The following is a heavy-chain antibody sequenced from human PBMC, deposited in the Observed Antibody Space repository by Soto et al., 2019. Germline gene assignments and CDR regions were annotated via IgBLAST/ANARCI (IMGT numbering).Heavy chain of an antibody. J-gene: IGHJ6*03. D-gene: IGHD2-2*01. CDR2: IYYSGST. CDR1: GGSISSYY. Sequence: QVQLQESGPGLVKPSETLSLTCTVSGGSISSYYWSWIRQPPGKGLEWIGYIYYSGSTNYNPSLKSRVTISVDTSKNQFSLKLSSVTAADTAVYYCASGGEYPLYCYYMDVWGKGTTVTVSS. CDR3: ASGGEYPLYCYYMDV. V-gene: IGHV4-59*01.